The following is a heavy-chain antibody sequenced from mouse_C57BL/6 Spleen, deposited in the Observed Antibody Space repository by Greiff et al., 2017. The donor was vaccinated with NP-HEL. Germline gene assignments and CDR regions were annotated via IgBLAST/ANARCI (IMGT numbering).Heavy chain of an antibody. V-gene: IGHV5-17*01. Sequence: AQLKESGGGLVKPGGSLKLSCAASGFTFSDYGMHWVRQAPEKGLEWVAYISSGSSTIYYADTVKGRFTISRDNAKNTLFLQMTSLRSEDTGMYYCARPGYYYGSSLIYFDYWGQGTTLTVSS. CDR1: GFTFSDYG. J-gene: IGHJ2*01. D-gene: IGHD1-1*01. CDR3: ARPGYYYGSSLIYFDY. CDR2: ISSGSSTI.